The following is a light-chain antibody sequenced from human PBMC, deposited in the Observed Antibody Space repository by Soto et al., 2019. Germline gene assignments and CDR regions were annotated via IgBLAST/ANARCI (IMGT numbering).Light chain of an antibody. Sequence: DIQMTQSPSSLSASVGDRVTITCQAIQDISNYLNWYQQKPGKAPKLLIYDASNLETGVPSRFSGSGSGTDFTFTISSLQPEDIATYYCQQYDNLPRTFGPGTKVDIK. CDR3: QQYDNLPRT. CDR1: QDISNY. J-gene: IGKJ3*01. CDR2: DAS. V-gene: IGKV1-33*01.